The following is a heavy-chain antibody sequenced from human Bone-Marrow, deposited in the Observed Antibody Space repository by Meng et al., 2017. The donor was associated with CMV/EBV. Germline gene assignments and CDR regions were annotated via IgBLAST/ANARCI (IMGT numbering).Heavy chain of an antibody. CDR3: ARDHNFDNVFDI. J-gene: IGHJ3*02. CDR1: GGSISSSSYY. Sequence: GSLRLSCTVSGGSISSSSYYWGWIRQPPGKGLEWIGSIYYSGSTYYNPSLKSRVTISIDTSKNKFSLKLNSVTAADTALYYCARDHNFDNVFDIWGQGTMVTVSS. D-gene: IGHD3-9*01. V-gene: IGHV4-39*07. CDR2: IYYSGST.